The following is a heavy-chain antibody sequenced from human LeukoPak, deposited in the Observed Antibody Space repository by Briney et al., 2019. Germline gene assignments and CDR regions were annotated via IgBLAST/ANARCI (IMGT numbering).Heavy chain of an antibody. CDR1: GGSFSVYY. CDR3: ARRRYSSGWSSRTYYFDY. Sequence: PSETLSLTCAVYGGSFSVYYWSWIRQPPGKGLEWIGEINHSGSTNYNPSLKSRVTISVDTSKNQFSLKLSSVTAADTAVYYCARRRYSSGWSSRTYYFDYWGQGTLVTVSS. V-gene: IGHV4-34*01. CDR2: INHSGST. J-gene: IGHJ4*02. D-gene: IGHD6-19*01.